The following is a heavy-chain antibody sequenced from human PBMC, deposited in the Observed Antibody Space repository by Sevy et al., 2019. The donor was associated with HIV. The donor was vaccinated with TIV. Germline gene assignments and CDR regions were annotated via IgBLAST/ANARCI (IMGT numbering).Heavy chain of an antibody. Sequence: GGSLRLSCAASGFTFSSYAMSWVRQAPGKGLEWVSAISGSGGSTYYADSVKGRFTISRDNSKNTLYLQMNSLGAEDTAVYYCAKGGFVDYSSSWLPHFDYWGQGTLVTVSS. V-gene: IGHV3-23*01. CDR1: GFTFSSYA. D-gene: IGHD6-13*01. CDR2: ISGSGGST. J-gene: IGHJ4*02. CDR3: AKGGFVDYSSSWLPHFDY.